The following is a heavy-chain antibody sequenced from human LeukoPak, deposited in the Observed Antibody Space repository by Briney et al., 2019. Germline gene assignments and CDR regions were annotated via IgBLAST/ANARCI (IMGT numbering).Heavy chain of an antibody. CDR3: ARESREPYYYYMDV. Sequence: SETLSLTCAVSGGSISSSNWWSWVRQPPRKGLEWIGEIYHSGSTNYNPSLKSRVTISVDTSKNQFSLKLSSVTAADTAVYYCARESREPYYYYMDVWGKGTTVTVSS. D-gene: IGHD1-14*01. CDR2: IYHSGST. V-gene: IGHV4-4*02. J-gene: IGHJ6*03. CDR1: GGSISSSNW.